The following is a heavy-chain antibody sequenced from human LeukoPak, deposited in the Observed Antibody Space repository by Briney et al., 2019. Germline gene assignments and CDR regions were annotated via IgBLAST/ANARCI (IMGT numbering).Heavy chain of an antibody. J-gene: IGHJ6*02. CDR3: AKDGGLWVSAHWGDS. D-gene: IGHD7-27*01. V-gene: IGHV3-23*01. CDR1: GFTFSSYA. CDR2: ITTSDGNT. Sequence: GGSLRLSCAASGFTFSSYAIHWVRQAPGKGLEWVSTITTSDGNTYYAGSVKGRFTVSRDNSKNTLFLQMNSLRAEDAAVYYCAKDGGLWVSAHWGDSWGQGTTVTVSS.